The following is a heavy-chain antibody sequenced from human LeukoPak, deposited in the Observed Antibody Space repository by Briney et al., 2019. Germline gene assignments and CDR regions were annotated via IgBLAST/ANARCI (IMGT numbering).Heavy chain of an antibody. Sequence: ASVKVSCKASGYTFTGYYMHWVRQAPGQGLEWMGIINPSGGSTSYAQKFQGRVTMTRDTSTSTVYMELSSLRSEDTAVYYCARAAPGYCSSTSCRNYYYYGMDVWGQGTTVTVSS. V-gene: IGHV1-46*01. CDR3: ARAAPGYCSSTSCRNYYYYGMDV. CDR2: INPSGGST. D-gene: IGHD2-2*01. CDR1: GYTFTGYY. J-gene: IGHJ6*02.